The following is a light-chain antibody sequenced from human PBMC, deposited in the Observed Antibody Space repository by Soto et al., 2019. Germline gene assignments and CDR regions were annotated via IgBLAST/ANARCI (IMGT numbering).Light chain of an antibody. V-gene: IGKV3-20*01. Sequence: EIELTQSPGTLSSSPGERATLSCRASQSVSSSYLAWYQQTPGQAARLLIYGASSKATGIPDSCGRSRSWAAFSLTISRLEHADFAVAYYQQYGSRPWTFGQGTKVDSK. CDR3: QQYGSRPWT. CDR1: QSVSSSY. J-gene: IGKJ1*01. CDR2: GAS.